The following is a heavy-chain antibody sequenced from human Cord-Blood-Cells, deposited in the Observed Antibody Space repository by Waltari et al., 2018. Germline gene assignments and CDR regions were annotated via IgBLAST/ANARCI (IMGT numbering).Heavy chain of an antibody. CDR2: IGHKGST. Sequence: QLQLQESGSGLVKPSQTLSLTCAVSGGSISSGGYSWSWIRQPPGKGLEWSGYIGHKGSTYYNQSLRSRVTISVDRSKNQFSLKLSSVTAADTAVYYCARASKGSYSYGLMIDYWGQGTLVTVSS. CDR3: ARASKGSYSYGLMIDY. D-gene: IGHD5-18*01. J-gene: IGHJ4*02. CDR1: GGSISSGGYS. V-gene: IGHV4-30-2*01.